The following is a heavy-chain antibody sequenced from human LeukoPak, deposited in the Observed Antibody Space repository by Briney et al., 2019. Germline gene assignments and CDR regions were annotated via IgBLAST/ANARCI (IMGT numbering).Heavy chain of an antibody. D-gene: IGHD6-13*01. J-gene: IGHJ6*03. CDR3: ARHVAAAYYMDV. Sequence: SETLSLTCTVSGGSISSSTYYWGWIRQPPGKGLEWIGSIYYSGSAYYNPSLKSRVTISVDTSKNQFSLRLSSVTAADTAVYHCARHVAAAYYMDVWGRGTTVTVSS. CDR2: IYYSGSA. CDR1: GGSISSSTYY. V-gene: IGHV4-39*01.